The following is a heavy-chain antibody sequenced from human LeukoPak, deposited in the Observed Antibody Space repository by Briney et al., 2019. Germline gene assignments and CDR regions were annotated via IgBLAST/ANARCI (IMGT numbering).Heavy chain of an antibody. V-gene: IGHV4-59*02. CDR2: LYHTGIT. Sequence: PSDTLSLTCNVSGGSVTSHYWNWIRRPPGKGLEWIGYLYHTGITKYNPSLKSRVSMSVDTSKNQFFLKVNSVTAADTAVYHCVRSVDYFDNTGPHMMFDYWGQGSLATVSS. D-gene: IGHD3-22*01. J-gene: IGHJ4*02. CDR1: GGSVTSHY. CDR3: VRSVDYFDNTGPHMMFDY.